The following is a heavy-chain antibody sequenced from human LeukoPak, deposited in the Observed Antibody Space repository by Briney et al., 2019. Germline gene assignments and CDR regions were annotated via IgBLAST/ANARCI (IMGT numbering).Heavy chain of an antibody. CDR1: EVSCRGLA. J-gene: IGHJ4*02. V-gene: IGHV3-23*01. CDR3: TKDVMTGFSSGWYFGS. D-gene: IGHD6-25*01. Sequence: SHTVARVASEVSCRGLAMSWVRDASWKRKEWVAVTSGDEDSTHYAESVRGRFIISTDNSKNSLNLQMNSLRAEDTAVYYCTKDVMTGFSSGWYFGSWGQGTQVTVSS. CDR2: TSGDEDST.